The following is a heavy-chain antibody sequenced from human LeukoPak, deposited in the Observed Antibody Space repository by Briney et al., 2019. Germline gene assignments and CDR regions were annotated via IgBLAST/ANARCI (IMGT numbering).Heavy chain of an antibody. D-gene: IGHD6-13*01. V-gene: IGHV1-69*04. CDR2: IIPIFGIA. Sequence: SVKVSCKGSGGTFSSYAISWVRQAPGQGLEWMGRIIPIFGIANYAQKFQGRVTITADKSTSTAYMELSSLRSENTAVYYCAATAAYKTRYYYYGMDVWGQGTTVTVSS. CDR1: GGTFSSYA. J-gene: IGHJ6*02. CDR3: AATAAYKTRYYYYGMDV.